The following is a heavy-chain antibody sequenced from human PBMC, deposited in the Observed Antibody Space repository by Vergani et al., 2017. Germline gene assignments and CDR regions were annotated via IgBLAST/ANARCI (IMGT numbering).Heavy chain of an antibody. J-gene: IGHJ3*02. V-gene: IGHV4-59*01. CDR2: IYYSGST. CDR3: ARHPYCGGDCYSYAVDI. CDR1: GGSISSYY. D-gene: IGHD2-21*02. Sequence: QVQLQESGPGLVKPSETLSLTCTVSGGSISSYYWSCVRQPPGKGLEWIGYIYYSGSTNYNPSLKSRVTISVDTSKNQFSLKLSSVTGADTAVYYCARHPYCGGDCYSYAVDIWGQGTMVTVSS.